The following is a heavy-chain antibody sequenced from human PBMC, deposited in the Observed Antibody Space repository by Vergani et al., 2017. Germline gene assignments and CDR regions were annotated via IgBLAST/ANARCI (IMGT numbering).Heavy chain of an antibody. Sequence: QVLLVQSGAEVKKPGASVRVSCKTSGYTFTNYYIHWVRQAPGQGLEWMGIINPSGGSTTYAQQFQGRLTMTRDTSISTAYMELSRLRSDDTAVYYCAVPYGSGSYYPDYWGQGTLVTVSS. CDR1: GYTFTNYY. CDR3: AVPYGSGSYYPDY. CDR2: INPSGGST. J-gene: IGHJ4*02. V-gene: IGHV1-46*01. D-gene: IGHD3-10*01.